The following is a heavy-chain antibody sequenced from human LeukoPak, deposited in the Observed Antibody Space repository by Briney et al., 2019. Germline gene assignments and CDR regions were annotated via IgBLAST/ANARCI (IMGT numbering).Heavy chain of an antibody. Sequence: GGSLRLSCAASGFTFSSYSMNWVRQAPGKGLEWVAVISYDGSNKYYADSVKGRFTISRDNSKNTLYLQMNSLRAEDTAVYYCAKDRYDSSEGWIDYWGQGTLVTVSS. D-gene: IGHD3-22*01. CDR2: ISYDGSNK. CDR1: GFTFSSYS. CDR3: AKDRYDSSEGWIDY. J-gene: IGHJ4*02. V-gene: IGHV3-30*18.